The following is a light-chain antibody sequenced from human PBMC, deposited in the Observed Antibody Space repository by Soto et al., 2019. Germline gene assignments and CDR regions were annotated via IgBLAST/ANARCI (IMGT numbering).Light chain of an antibody. V-gene: IGKV3-20*01. Sequence: IVLTQSPGTLSLSPGERATLSCRASQSLRDKYVAWYQQKPGQSPRLLIYGASSRATGIPDRFSGSGSGTDFTLTISRLEPEDFAVFYCQHYGSSPGTFGQGTKVDIK. J-gene: IGKJ1*01. CDR3: QHYGSSPGT. CDR2: GAS. CDR1: QSLRDKY.